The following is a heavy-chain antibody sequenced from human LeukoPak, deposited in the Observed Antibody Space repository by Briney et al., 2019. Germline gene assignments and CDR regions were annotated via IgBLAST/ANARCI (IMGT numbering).Heavy chain of an antibody. J-gene: IGHJ6*03. V-gene: IGHV3-48*01. Sequence: PGGSLRLSCAASGFTFTTHWMSWVRQAPGMGLEWLSYISASRGITYYADSVKGRFTISRDNAKNSLYLQMNSLRAEDTAVYYCVRGSLASGVVVYYYYYLDVWGKGTTVTVSS. CDR1: GFTFTTHW. CDR2: ISASRGIT. D-gene: IGHD3-3*01. CDR3: VRGSLASGVVVYYYYYLDV.